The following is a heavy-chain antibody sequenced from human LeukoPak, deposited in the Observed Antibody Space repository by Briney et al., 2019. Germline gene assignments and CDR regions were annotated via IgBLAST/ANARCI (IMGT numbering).Heavy chain of an antibody. CDR2: IIPIFGTA. D-gene: IGHD1-7*01. CDR1: GGTFSSYA. CDR3: ARNKLPLGAFDI. Sequence: ASVKVSCKASGGTFSSYAISWVRQAPGQGLEWMGRIIPIFGTANYAQKFQGRVTITTDESTSTAYMELSSLRSEDTAVYYCARNKLPLGAFDIWGQGTMVTVCS. J-gene: IGHJ3*02. V-gene: IGHV1-69*05.